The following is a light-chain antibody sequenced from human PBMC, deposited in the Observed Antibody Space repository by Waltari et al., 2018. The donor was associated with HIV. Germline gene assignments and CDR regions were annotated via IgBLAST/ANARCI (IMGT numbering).Light chain of an antibody. V-gene: IGLV1-40*01. CDR1: SSNIGATYD. CDR2: ATH. Sequence: QPVLTQPPSVSGDPGQRVTISCTRSSSNIGATYDLHWYQQLPGTAPKLLLYATHYRPSGVPYPFSGSKSVTAASLALTGLQAEDEADYYCQSYDSTLRVVFGGGTKLTVL. CDR3: QSYDSTLRVV. J-gene: IGLJ2*01.